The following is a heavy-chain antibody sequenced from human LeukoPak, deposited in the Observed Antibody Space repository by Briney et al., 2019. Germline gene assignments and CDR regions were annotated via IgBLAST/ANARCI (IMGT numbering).Heavy chain of an antibody. Sequence: PSETLSLTCTVSGGSISSYYWSWIRQPPGKGLEWFGYIYYSGSTNYNPSLKSRVPISVDTSKNQFSLKPSSVPAADTAVYYCASQYVARDDAFDIWGQGTMVTVSS. J-gene: IGHJ3*02. CDR2: IYYSGST. CDR1: GGSISSYY. CDR3: ASQYVARDDAFDI. D-gene: IGHD2-15*01. V-gene: IGHV4-59*01.